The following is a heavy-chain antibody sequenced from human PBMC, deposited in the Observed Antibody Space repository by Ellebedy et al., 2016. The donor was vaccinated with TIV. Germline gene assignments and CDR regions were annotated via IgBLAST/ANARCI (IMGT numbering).Heavy chain of an antibody. V-gene: IGHV4-30-2*05. CDR1: GGSISSGGYS. D-gene: IGHD3-22*01. CDR3: ARTFYYDSSGYPLFDY. Sequence: MPSETLSLTCAVSGGSISSGGYSWSWIRQTPGKGLQWIGNISSSGSANYNPSLSSRVTISVDTSNNQFSLRLNSVTAADTAVYYCARTFYYDSSGYPLFDYWGQGTLVTVSS. CDR2: ISSSGSA. J-gene: IGHJ4*02.